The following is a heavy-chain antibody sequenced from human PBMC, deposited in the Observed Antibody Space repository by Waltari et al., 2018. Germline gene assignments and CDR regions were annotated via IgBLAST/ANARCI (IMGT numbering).Heavy chain of an antibody. Sequence: QVQLQESGPGLVKPSETLSLTCTVSGGSISSHYWSWIRQPPGKGLEWIGYIYYSGSTNYNPSLKRRVTISGDTAKNQFSRKLSSVTAADTAVYYWARQSGDYYGMDVWGQGTTVTVSS. CDR2: IYYSGST. D-gene: IGHD6-25*01. CDR1: GGSISSHY. CDR3: ARQSGDYYGMDV. J-gene: IGHJ6*02. V-gene: IGHV4-59*11.